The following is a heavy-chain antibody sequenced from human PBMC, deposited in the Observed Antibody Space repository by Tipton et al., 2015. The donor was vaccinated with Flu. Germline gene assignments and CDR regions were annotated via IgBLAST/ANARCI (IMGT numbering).Heavy chain of an antibody. CDR2: IYNDGST. CDR3: AREGLLRAFDI. V-gene: IGHV4-59*12. D-gene: IGHD2-15*01. J-gene: IGHJ3*02. CDR1: GGSISTYY. Sequence: TLSLTCTVSGGSISTYYWNWIRQPPGQGLQWIGFIYNDGSTTYNPSLKGRVTMSVGTSNDQFSLNLSSVTAADTAVYYCAREGLLRAFDIWGQGTLVNVSS.